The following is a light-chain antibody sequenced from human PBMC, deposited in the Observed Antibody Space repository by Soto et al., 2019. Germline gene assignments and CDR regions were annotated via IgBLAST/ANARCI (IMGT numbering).Light chain of an antibody. CDR1: QGISSY. J-gene: IGKJ1*01. V-gene: IGKV1-39*01. CDR2: AAS. CDR3: QQSYSTPA. Sequence: IQLTQSPSFLSASVGDRFTITCRASQGISSYLAWYQQKAGKAPKLLIYAASSLQSGVPSRFSGSGSGTDFTLTISSLQPEDFATYYCQQSYSTPAFGQGTKVDIK.